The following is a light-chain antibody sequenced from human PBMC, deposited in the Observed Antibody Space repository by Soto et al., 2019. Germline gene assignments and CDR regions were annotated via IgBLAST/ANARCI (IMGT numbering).Light chain of an antibody. Sequence: DIQMTQSPSSLSASVGDRITITCRASQSISTFLNWYQQKPGKAPKLLIYDTSTLQSGVPSRFSGSGSGTDFTLTISSLQPEDFATYYCQQRYSSPPITFGQGTRLEI. V-gene: IGKV1-39*01. CDR3: QQRYSSPPIT. J-gene: IGKJ5*01. CDR1: QSISTF. CDR2: DTS.